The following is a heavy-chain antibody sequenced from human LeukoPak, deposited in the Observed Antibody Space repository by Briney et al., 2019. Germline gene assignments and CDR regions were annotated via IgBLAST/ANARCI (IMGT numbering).Heavy chain of an antibody. D-gene: IGHD5-12*01. CDR2: INPNSGGT. CDR1: GYTFTGYY. CDR3: ARAVDLATISLEDAFYI. J-gene: IGHJ3*02. Sequence: ASVKVSCKASGYTFTGYYMHWVRQAPGQGLEWMGWINPNSGGTNYAQKFQGRVTMTRDTSITTAYMELSSLRSEDTAVYYCARAVDLATISLEDAFYIWGQGKMVTLSS. V-gene: IGHV1-2*02.